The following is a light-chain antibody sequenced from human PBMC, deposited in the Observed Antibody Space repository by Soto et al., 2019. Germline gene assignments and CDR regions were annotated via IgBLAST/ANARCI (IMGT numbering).Light chain of an antibody. CDR1: QSMSSY. V-gene: IGKV1-39*01. Sequence: DIQMTQSPSSLSASVGDRVTITCRASQSMSSYLNWYQQKPGKAPKLLIYAASSLQSGVPSRFSGSGSGTDFTLTISSLQPEDFATYYCQQSYSTPLTFGGGT. J-gene: IGKJ4*01. CDR2: AAS. CDR3: QQSYSTPLT.